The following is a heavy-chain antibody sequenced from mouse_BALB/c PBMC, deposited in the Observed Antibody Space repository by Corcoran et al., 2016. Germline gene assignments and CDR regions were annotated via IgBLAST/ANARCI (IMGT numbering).Heavy chain of an antibody. CDR3: ARGLPYYFDY. CDR2: INTYTGEP. D-gene: IGHD2-2*01. Sequence: QIQLVQSGPELKKPGETVKISCKASGYTFTNCGMNWMKQAPGKGLKWMGWINTYTGEPTYADDFKGRFAFSLETSASTAYLQINNLKNEDTATYFCARGLPYYFDYWGQGTTLTVSS. V-gene: IGHV9-3-1*01. J-gene: IGHJ2*01. CDR1: GYTFTNCG.